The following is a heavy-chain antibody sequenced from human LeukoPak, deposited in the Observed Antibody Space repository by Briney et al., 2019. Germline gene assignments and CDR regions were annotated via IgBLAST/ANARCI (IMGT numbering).Heavy chain of an antibody. J-gene: IGHJ4*02. CDR3: ATYSGYSSSWLLDY. CDR1: GGSISSYY. CDR2: IYYSGST. D-gene: IGHD6-13*01. Sequence: RPSETLSLTCTVSGGSISSYYWSWIRQPPGKGLEWIGYIYYSGSTNYNPSLKSRVTISVDTSKNQFSLKLSSVTAADTAVYYCATYSGYSSSWLLDYWGQGTLVTVSS. V-gene: IGHV4-59*08.